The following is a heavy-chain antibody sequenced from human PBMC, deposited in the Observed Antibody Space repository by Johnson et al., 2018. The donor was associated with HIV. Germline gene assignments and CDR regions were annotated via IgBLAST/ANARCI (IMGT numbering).Heavy chain of an antibody. CDR2: IWYDGSNI. V-gene: IGHV3-33*03. Sequence: QVQLMESGGGVVQPGRSLRLSCAASGFTFSSYGMHWVRQAPGKGLEWVAVIWYDGSNIGYADSVKGRFTNSRDNAKNSLNLQMNSLKTEETAVYYCNRGGRRVVVDAVDIWGQGTMVTVSS. J-gene: IGHJ3*02. CDR3: NRGGRRVVVDAVDI. CDR1: GFTFSSYG. D-gene: IGHD2-15*01.